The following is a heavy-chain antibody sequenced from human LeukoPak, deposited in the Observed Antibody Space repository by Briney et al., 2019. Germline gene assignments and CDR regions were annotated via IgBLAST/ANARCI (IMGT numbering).Heavy chain of an antibody. J-gene: IGHJ6*02. CDR1: GFTVIDTW. CDR2: IKSKIDGGTA. CDR3: TTDQVGLGMEV. D-gene: IGHD1-26*01. Sequence: PGGSLRLSCAASGFTVIDTWMSWVRQAPGKGLEWVGRIKSKIDGGTADYAAPVKGRFIISRDDSKNTLSLQMNSLKTEDTAVYFCTTDQVGLGMEVWGQGTTVTVSS. V-gene: IGHV3-15*01.